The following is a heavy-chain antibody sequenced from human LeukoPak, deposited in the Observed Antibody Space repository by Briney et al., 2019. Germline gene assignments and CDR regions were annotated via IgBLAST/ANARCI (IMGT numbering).Heavy chain of an antibody. CDR1: GFTFGDYA. CDR2: IRSKAYGGTT. J-gene: IGHJ4*02. V-gene: IGHV3-49*04. D-gene: IGHD2-2*01. CDR3: TRTYCSSTSCYENY. Sequence: GGSLRLSCTASGFTFGDYAMSWVRQAPGKGLEWAGFIRSKAYGGTTEYAASVKGRFTILRDDSKSIAYLQMNSLKTEDTAVYYCTRTYCSSTSCYENYWGQGTLVTVSS.